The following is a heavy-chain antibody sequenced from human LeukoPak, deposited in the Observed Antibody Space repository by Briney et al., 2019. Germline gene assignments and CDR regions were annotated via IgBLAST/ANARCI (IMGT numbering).Heavy chain of an antibody. V-gene: IGHV3-74*03. D-gene: IGHD2-2*01. CDR3: IRVDAMWRLYY. J-gene: IGHJ4*02. CDR2: IDERGTNT. CDR1: GFTFSNHW. Sequence: GGSLRLSCVASGFTFSNHWMHWVRHAPGKGLVWVSRIDERGTNTMYADSVKGRFSISRDNAKNTVNLQMNSLRAEDTGFYYCIRVDAMWRLYYWGQGTLVTVSS.